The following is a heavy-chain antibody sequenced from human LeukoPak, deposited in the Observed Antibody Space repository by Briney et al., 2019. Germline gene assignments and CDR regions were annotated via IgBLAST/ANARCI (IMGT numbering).Heavy chain of an antibody. D-gene: IGHD2/OR15-2a*01. V-gene: IGHV3-30*02. CDR1: GFMFSDYG. Sequence: PGESLRLSCAASGFMFSDYGIHWVRQAPGKGLEWVAFVSDDEDNKYYPDSVRGRFTISRDNSKDTVYLQLNSLRDEDTAVYFCAKARGKLVNIYFEYWGHGTLVTVSS. CDR3: AKARGKLVNIYFEY. CDR2: VSDDEDNK. J-gene: IGHJ4*01.